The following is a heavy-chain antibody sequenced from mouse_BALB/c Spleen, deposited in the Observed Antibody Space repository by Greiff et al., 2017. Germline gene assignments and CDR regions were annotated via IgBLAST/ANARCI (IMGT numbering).Heavy chain of an antibody. Sequence: VMLVESGPGLVQPSQSLSITCTVSGFSLTSYGVHWVRQSPGKGLEWLGVIWSGGSTDYNAAFISRLSISKDNSKSQVFFKMNSLQANDTAIYYCARNPYYGYDGFAYWGQGTLVTVSA. CDR3: ARNPYYGYDGFAY. CDR2: IWSGGST. J-gene: IGHJ3*01. D-gene: IGHD2-9*01. CDR1: GFSLTSYG. V-gene: IGHV2-2*02.